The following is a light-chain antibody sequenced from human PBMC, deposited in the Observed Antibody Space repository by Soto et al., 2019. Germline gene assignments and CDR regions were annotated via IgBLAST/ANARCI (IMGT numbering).Light chain of an antibody. Sequence: SPSFLSGSVGDRVTITCRASQGISSYLAWYQQKPGKAPKLLIYAASTLQSGVPSRFSGSGSGTDFTLTISCLQSEDFATYYCQQYYSYPEWTFGQGTKVDIK. CDR2: AAS. CDR1: QGISSY. V-gene: IGKV1-8*01. J-gene: IGKJ1*01. CDR3: QQYYSYPEWT.